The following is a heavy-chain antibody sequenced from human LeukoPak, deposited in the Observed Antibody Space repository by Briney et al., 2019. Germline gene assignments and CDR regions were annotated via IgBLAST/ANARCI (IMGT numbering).Heavy chain of an antibody. D-gene: IGHD3-3*01. CDR2: ISSGASTI. J-gene: IGHJ4*02. Sequence: GGSLRLSCAASGFTFSDYYMNWIRQAPGRGLEWVSYISSGASTIYYADSVKGRFTISRDNAKNSLYLQMNSLRAEDTAVYYCARGDSYYDFWSGYYSFDYWGQGTLVTVSS. V-gene: IGHV3-11*04. CDR3: ARGDSYYDFWSGYYSFDY. CDR1: GFTFSDYY.